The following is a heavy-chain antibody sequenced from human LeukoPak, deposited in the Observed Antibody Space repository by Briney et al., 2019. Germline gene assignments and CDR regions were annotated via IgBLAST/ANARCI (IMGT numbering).Heavy chain of an antibody. Sequence: ASVKVSCKASGYTFTSYYMHWVRQAPGQGLEWMGIINPSGGSTSYAQKFQGRVTVTRDTSTSTVYMELSSLRSEDTAVYYCARMDTDGYYDFWSGYYSPFDYWGQGTLVTVSS. CDR3: ARMDTDGYYDFWSGYYSPFDY. V-gene: IGHV1-46*01. CDR2: INPSGGST. CDR1: GYTFTSYY. J-gene: IGHJ4*02. D-gene: IGHD3-3*01.